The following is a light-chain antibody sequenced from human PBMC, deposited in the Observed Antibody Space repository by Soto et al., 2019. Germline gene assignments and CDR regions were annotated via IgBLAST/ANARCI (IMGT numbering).Light chain of an antibody. J-gene: IGKJ4*01. CDR3: QQYGNSPPVT. CDR2: RTS. Sequence: DILLTQSPGTLPLSPGERATLSCRASQSVSNNFVAWYQQKPGQAPRLLISRTSNRATCIPDRFSGSGSGTAFTLTISRLEPEDFALYYCQQYGNSPPVTFGGGTKVEIK. CDR1: QSVSNNF. V-gene: IGKV3-20*01.